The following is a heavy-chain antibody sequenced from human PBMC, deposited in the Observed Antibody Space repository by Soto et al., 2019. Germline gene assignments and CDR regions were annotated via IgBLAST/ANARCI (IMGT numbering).Heavy chain of an antibody. CDR1: GFTFSSYA. CDR3: AKGIIVVVTARRNDAFDI. Sequence: GGSLRLSCAASGFTFSSYAMSWVRQAPGKGLEWVSAISGSGGSTYYADSVKGRFTIPRDNSKNTLYLQMNSLRAEDTAVYYCAKGIIVVVTARRNDAFDIWGQGTMVTVSS. D-gene: IGHD2-21*02. CDR2: ISGSGGST. V-gene: IGHV3-23*01. J-gene: IGHJ3*02.